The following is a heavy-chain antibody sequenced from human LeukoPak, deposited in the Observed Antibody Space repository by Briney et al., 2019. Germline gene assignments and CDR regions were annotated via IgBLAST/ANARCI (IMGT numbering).Heavy chain of an antibody. CDR3: AKDLYQLQTPYEFDY. CDR2: IRYDGSNK. D-gene: IGHD3-3*01. V-gene: IGHV3-30*02. Sequence: PGGSLRLSCAASGFTFSSYGMHWVRQAPGKGLEWVAFIRYDGSNKYYADSVKDRFTISRDNSKNTLYLQMNSLRAEDTAVYYCAKDLYQLQTPYEFDYWGQGTLVTVSS. J-gene: IGHJ4*02. CDR1: GFTFSSYG.